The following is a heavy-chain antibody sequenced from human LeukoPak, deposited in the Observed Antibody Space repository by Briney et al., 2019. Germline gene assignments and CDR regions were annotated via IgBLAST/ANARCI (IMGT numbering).Heavy chain of an antibody. Sequence: KPSETLSLTCTVSGGSISSSSYYWGWIRQPPGKGPGWIGSIYYSGSTYYNPSLKSRVTISVDTSKNQFSLKLSSVTAADTAVCYCARRRYCSSTSCPGAWFDPWGQGTLVTVSS. V-gene: IGHV4-39*01. CDR1: GGSISSSSYY. CDR2: IYYSGST. D-gene: IGHD2-2*01. CDR3: ARRRYCSSTSCPGAWFDP. J-gene: IGHJ5*02.